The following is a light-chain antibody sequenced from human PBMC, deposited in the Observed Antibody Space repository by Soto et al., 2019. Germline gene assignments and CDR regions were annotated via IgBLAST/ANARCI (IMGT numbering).Light chain of an antibody. Sequence: EIVLTQSPATLSLSPGERATLSCWASQSVSNSLAWFQQRPGQAPGLLIYGASDRATGIPARFSGTGSGTDFTLTISSLEPEDFAVYYCQQRAKWPRTFGQGTRWIS. CDR1: QSVSNS. V-gene: IGKV3-11*01. J-gene: IGKJ1*01. CDR2: GAS. CDR3: QQRAKWPRT.